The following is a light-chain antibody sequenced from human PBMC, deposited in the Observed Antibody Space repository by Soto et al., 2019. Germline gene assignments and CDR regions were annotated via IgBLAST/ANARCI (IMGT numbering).Light chain of an antibody. V-gene: IGKV1-9*01. CDR3: QQLYSYPYT. CDR2: VAS. CDR1: QGISTY. J-gene: IGKJ2*01. Sequence: DIQLTQSPSFLSASVGDRVTITCRASQGISTYLAWYQQKSGKAPKLLIYVASTLQSGVPSRFSGSGSGTEFTVTISSLQAEDLATYYCQQLYSYPYTFGQGTKLVIK.